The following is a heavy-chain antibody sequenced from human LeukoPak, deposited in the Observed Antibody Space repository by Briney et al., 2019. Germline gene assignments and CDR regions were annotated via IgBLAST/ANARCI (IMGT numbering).Heavy chain of an antibody. CDR1: GDSVSSNSAA. CDR2: TYYRSKWYN. CDR3: ALEAGDTAMVDYYGMDV. D-gene: IGHD5-18*01. J-gene: IGHJ6*02. V-gene: IGHV6-1*01. Sequence: KVSQTLSLTCAISGDSVSSNSAAWNWIRQSPSRGLEWLGRTYYRSKWYNDYAVSVKSRITINPDTSKNQFSLQLNSVTPEDTAVYYCALEAGDTAMVDYYGMDVWGQGTTVTVSS.